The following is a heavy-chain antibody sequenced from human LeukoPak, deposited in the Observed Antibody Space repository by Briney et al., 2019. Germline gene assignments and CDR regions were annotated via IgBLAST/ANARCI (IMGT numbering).Heavy chain of an antibody. CDR2: INPNSGGT. D-gene: IGHD3-22*01. CDR3: ARGTHNRPDGYYYDGDWFDP. V-gene: IGHV1-2*04. CDR1: GYTFTGYY. J-gene: IGHJ5*02. Sequence: ASVKVSCKASGYTFTGYYMHWVRLAPGQGLEWMGWINPNSGGTNYAQKFQGWVTMTRDTSISTAYMELSRLRSDDTAVYYCARGTHNRPDGYYYDGDWFDPWGQGTLVTVSS.